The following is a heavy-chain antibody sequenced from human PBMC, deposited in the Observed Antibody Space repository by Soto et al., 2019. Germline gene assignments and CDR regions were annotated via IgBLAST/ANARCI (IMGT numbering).Heavy chain of an antibody. Sequence: QVQLVQSGAEVKKPGASVKVSCKASGYTFTSYGISWVRQAPGQGLEWMGWISAYNGNTNYAQKLQGRVTMTTDTATRTPYMELRSLTSDDTAVYYCARDRSYYYYYYMDVCGKGTTVTLSS. D-gene: IGHD2-21*01. CDR3: ARDRSYYYYYYMDV. CDR2: ISAYNGNT. J-gene: IGHJ6*03. V-gene: IGHV1-18*01. CDR1: GYTFTSYG.